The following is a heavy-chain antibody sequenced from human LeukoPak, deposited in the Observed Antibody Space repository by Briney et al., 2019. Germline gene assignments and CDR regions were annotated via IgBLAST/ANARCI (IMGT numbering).Heavy chain of an antibody. CDR1: GYTFTSYY. V-gene: IGHV1-46*01. D-gene: IGHD6-13*01. J-gene: IGHJ4*02. CDR2: INSSGGST. Sequence: ASVEVSCKASGYTFTSYYMHWVRQAPGQGLEWMGIINSSGGSTSYAQKFQGRVTMTRDTSTSTVYMELSSLRSEDTAVYYCARHDSSSWFDYWGQGTLVTVSS. CDR3: ARHDSSSWFDY.